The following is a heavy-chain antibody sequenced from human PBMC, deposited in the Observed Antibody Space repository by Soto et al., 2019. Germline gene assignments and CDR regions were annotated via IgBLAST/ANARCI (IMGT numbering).Heavy chain of an antibody. Sequence: ASVKGSCKASGYTFTRYYMHWVRQAPGQGLEWMGIINPSGGSTSYAQKFQGRVTMTRDTSTSTVYMELSSLRSEDTAVYYCAKGYCSGGSCSLPLVWGQGTMVTVSS. CDR1: GYTFTRYY. CDR3: AKGYCSGGSCSLPLV. V-gene: IGHV1-46*03. J-gene: IGHJ3*01. D-gene: IGHD2-15*01. CDR2: INPSGGST.